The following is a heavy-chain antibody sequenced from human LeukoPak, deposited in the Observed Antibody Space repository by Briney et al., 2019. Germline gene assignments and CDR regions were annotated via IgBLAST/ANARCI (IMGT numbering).Heavy chain of an antibody. J-gene: IGHJ6*03. CDR3: ARDPYYDKSGSGDYYYYMDV. CDR2: INPDGGRT. D-gene: IGHD3-22*01. V-gene: IGHV1-46*01. CDR1: GYIFITYY. Sequence: ASVKVSCKASGYIFITYYIHWVRQAPGQGLEWMGIINPDGGRTSYAQKLQGRVTMTRDTSTSTVYMELSSLRSEDTAVYYCARDPYYDKSGSGDYYYYMDVWGEGTTVTVSS.